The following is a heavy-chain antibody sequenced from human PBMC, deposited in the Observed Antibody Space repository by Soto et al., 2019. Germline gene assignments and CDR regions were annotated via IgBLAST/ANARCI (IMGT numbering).Heavy chain of an antibody. CDR2: IFPGDSYT. J-gene: IGHJ4*02. Sequence: PGESLKISCKGSCYNFSSSWIGWVLQMPGKGLEWMGIIFPGDSYTTYSPSFQGQVTVPADRSINLVNLQWSSLKASDSAIYYCSNLAGRVSYRDLYFDHWGQGTMVTVSS. CDR1: CYNFSSSW. CDR3: SNLAGRVSYRDLYFDH. D-gene: IGHD1-26*01. V-gene: IGHV5-51*01.